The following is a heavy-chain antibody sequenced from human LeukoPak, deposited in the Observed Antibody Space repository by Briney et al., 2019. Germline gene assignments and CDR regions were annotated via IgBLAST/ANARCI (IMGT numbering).Heavy chain of an antibody. CDR3: AREGGGNTEALDY. CDR2: ISYDGSNK. CDR1: GFTFSSYA. D-gene: IGHD4-23*01. V-gene: IGHV3-30-3*01. J-gene: IGHJ4*02. Sequence: GGSLRLSCAASGFTFSSYAMHWVRQAPGKGLEWVAVISYDGSNKYYADSVKGRFTISRDNSENTLYLQMNSLRAEDTAVYYCAREGGGNTEALDYWGQGTLVTVSS.